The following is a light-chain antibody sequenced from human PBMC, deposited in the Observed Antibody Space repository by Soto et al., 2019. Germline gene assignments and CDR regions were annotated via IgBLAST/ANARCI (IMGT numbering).Light chain of an antibody. CDR1: HSDVGSYNL. CDR2: EVS. V-gene: IGLV2-23*02. J-gene: IGLJ1*01. CDR3: CSYAGSTTQTYV. Sequence: HSVLTQPASVSGSPGRSITISCTGTHSDVGSYNLVSWYQQHPGKAPKVIIYEVSERPSGVSDRFSGSKSGNTASLMISGLQAEDEADYYCCSYAGSTTQTYVFGSGTKVTV.